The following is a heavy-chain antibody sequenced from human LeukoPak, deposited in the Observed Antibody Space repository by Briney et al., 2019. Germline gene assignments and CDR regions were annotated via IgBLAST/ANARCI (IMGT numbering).Heavy chain of an antibody. V-gene: IGHV3-21*01. CDR1: GFTFSSYT. CDR2: ITTSSSYI. Sequence: GGSLRLSCAASGFTFSSYTMNWVRQAPGKGLEWISSITTSSSYIYYADSVKGRFTISRDNSKNTLYLQMNSLRAEDTAVYYCARASGWLHFDYWGQGTLVTVSS. J-gene: IGHJ4*02. CDR3: ARASGWLHFDY. D-gene: IGHD6-19*01.